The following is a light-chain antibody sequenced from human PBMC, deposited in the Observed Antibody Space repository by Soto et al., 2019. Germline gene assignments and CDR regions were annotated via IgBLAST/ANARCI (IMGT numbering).Light chain of an antibody. CDR2: EVS. Sequence: QSALTQPASVSGSPGQSITISCTGTSSDVGSYNLVSWYQQHPGKAPKLMLYEVSKRPSGVSNRFSGSKSGNTASLTISGLQAEDEADYYCCSYAGSSTAVFGGGTQLTVL. V-gene: IGLV2-23*02. J-gene: IGLJ7*01. CDR1: SSDVGSYNL. CDR3: CSYAGSSTAV.